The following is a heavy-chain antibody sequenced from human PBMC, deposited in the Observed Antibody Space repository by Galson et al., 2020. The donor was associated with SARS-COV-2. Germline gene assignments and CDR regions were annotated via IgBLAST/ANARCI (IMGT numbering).Heavy chain of an antibody. J-gene: IGHJ4*01. Sequence: GASLKISCVASGFTISTYWINRVRPAPQQGLAWFSRVSPAASNTTYADFVKVRFIISRDNAKNTVSLRMNSLRGDDTAVYYCIRDDDTLFNTGPHFGKWGHGTLVTVSS. CDR1: GFTISTYW. V-gene: IGHV3-74*03. CDR3: IRDDDTLFNTGPHFGK. CDR2: VSPAASNT. D-gene: IGHD2-21*01.